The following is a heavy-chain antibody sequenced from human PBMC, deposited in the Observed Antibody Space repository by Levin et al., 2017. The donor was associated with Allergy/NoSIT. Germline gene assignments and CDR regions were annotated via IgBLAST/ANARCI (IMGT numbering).Heavy chain of an antibody. CDR3: AKVLKIAAADYYFDC. CDR1: GFTFRNYA. J-gene: IGHJ4*02. Sequence: GGSLRLSCAASGFTFRNYAMHWVRQAPGKGLEWVAVISSDGNDKHYADSVKGRFTISRDNSKSTVYLQMSSLRAEDTAVFFCAKVLKIAAADYYFDCWGQGTLVTVSS. V-gene: IGHV3-30*18. CDR2: ISSDGNDK. D-gene: IGHD6-13*01.